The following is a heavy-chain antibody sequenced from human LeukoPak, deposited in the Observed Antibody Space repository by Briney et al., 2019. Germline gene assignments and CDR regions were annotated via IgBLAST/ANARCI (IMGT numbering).Heavy chain of an antibody. V-gene: IGHV4-39*07. CDR1: GGSISSSSYY. J-gene: IGHJ5*02. D-gene: IGHD1-26*01. CDR2: IYYSGST. Sequence: SETLSLTCTVSGGSISSSSYYWGWIRQPPGKGLEWIGSIYYSGSTYYNPSLKSRVTISVDTSKNQFSLNLRSVTAADTALYYCARVGALGDWFDPWGQGTLVTVSS. CDR3: ARVGALGDWFDP.